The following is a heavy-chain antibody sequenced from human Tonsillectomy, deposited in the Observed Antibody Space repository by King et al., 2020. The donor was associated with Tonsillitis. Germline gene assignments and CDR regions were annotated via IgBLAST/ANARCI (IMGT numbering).Heavy chain of an antibody. V-gene: IGHV4-31*03. CDR3: ARDVITADVSDAFDI. D-gene: IGHD6-6*01. CDR1: GGSISSANYF. CDR2: IHYSGSA. J-gene: IGHJ3*02. Sequence: VQLQESGPGLVEPSQTLSLTCTVSGGSISSANYFWSWIRQHPGKGLEWIGYIHYSGSAYYNPSLKSRVTISVDTSKSQFSLKVRSVTAADTAVYYCARDVITADVSDAFDIWGQGTMVTVSS.